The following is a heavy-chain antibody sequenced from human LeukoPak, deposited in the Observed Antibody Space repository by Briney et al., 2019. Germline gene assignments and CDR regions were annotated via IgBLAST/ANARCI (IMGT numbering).Heavy chain of an antibody. CDR3: ARHLAVATSAFDY. J-gene: IGHJ4*02. Sequence: PSETLSLTCAVSGGSISSYYWSWVRQPPGKGQEGIGYIYYTGSTNYNPSLKSRVTISLDPSKNQFSLKMNSVTTADTAVYYCARHLAVATSAFDYRGRGTLVTVSS. CDR1: GGSISSYY. V-gene: IGHV4-59*01. CDR2: IYYTGST. D-gene: IGHD4-11*01.